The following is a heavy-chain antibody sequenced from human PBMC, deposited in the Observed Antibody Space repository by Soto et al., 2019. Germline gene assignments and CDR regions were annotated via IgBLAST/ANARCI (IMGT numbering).Heavy chain of an antibody. Sequence: EVQLVESGGALVQPGGSLRLSCAASGFKFSIYSMNWVRQAPGKGLEWSAYITSDTKTIKYADSVKGRFTISRDNAKNSVYLQMNSLSDEDTAVYYCARSVEGHFDYWGQGTVVIVSS. V-gene: IGHV3-48*02. J-gene: IGHJ4*02. CDR3: ARSVEGHFDY. CDR2: ITSDTKTI. CDR1: GFKFSIYS. D-gene: IGHD6-19*01.